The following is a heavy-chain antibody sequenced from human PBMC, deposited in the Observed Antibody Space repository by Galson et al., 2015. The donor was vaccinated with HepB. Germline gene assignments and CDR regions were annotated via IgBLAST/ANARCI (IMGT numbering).Heavy chain of an antibody. Sequence: SLRLSCAASGFTFSDHYMDWVRQAPGKGLEWVGRTRNKAKSYTTEYAASVKGRFTVSRDDSKNSLYLQMNSLKTEDTAVYYCARASTGDPYYYYYMDVWGKETTVTISS. D-gene: IGHD1-1*01. CDR2: TRNKAKSYTT. CDR1: GFTFSDHY. CDR3: ARASTGDPYYYYYMDV. V-gene: IGHV3-72*01. J-gene: IGHJ6*03.